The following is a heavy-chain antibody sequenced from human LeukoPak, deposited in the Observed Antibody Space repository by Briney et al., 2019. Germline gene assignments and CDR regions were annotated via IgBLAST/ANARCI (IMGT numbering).Heavy chain of an antibody. D-gene: IGHD2-2*01. CDR1: GFTFSSYW. Sequence: GGSLRLSCAASGFTFSSYWMSWVRQAPGKGLEWVSAISGSGGSTYYADSVKGRFTISRDNPKNTLYLQMNSLRAEDTAVYYCAKSPRSIVVVPAAFFDYWGQGTLVTVSS. CDR3: AKSPRSIVVVPAAFFDY. CDR2: ISGSGGST. J-gene: IGHJ4*02. V-gene: IGHV3-23*01.